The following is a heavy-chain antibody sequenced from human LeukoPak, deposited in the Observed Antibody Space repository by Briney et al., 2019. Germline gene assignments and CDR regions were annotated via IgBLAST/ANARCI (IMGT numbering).Heavy chain of an antibody. Sequence: QPGGSLRLSCAASGFTFSNYGMHWVRQAPGKGLEWVAVISYDGTNKYYADSVKGRFTISRDNSKNTLYLQMNSLRAEDTAVYYCAKDPTAGWGYGGNRHYFDYWGQGTLVTVSS. CDR3: AKDPTAGWGYGGNRHYFDY. V-gene: IGHV3-30*18. D-gene: IGHD4-23*01. J-gene: IGHJ4*02. CDR1: GFTFSNYG. CDR2: ISYDGTNK.